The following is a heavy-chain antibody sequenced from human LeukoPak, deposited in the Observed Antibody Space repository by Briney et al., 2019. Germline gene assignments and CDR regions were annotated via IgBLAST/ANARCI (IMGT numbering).Heavy chain of an antibody. D-gene: IGHD2-15*01. CDR3: ARGSVPVVAAKSASNWFDP. Sequence: SETLSLTCAVSGGSISSGGYSWSWIRQPPGKGLEWIGYIYHSGSTYYNPSLKSRVTISVDRSKNQFSLKLSSVTAADTAVYYCARGSVPVVAAKSASNWFDPWGQGTLVTVSS. V-gene: IGHV4-30-2*01. CDR1: GGSISSGGYS. CDR2: IYHSGST. J-gene: IGHJ5*02.